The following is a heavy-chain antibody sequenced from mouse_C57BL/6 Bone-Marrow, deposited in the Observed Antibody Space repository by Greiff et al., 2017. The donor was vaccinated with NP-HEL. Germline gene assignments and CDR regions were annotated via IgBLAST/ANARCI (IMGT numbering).Heavy chain of an antibody. CDR3: ARSPPLTEFFDY. CDR2: IYPGDGDT. J-gene: IGHJ2*01. Sequence: VQLQQSGPELVKPGASVKISCKASGYAFSSSWMNWVKQRPGKGLEWIGRIYPGDGDTNYNGKFKGKATLTADKSSSTAYMQLSSLTSEDSAVYFCARSPPLTEFFDYWGQGTTLTVSS. CDR1: GYAFSSSW. D-gene: IGHD4-1*01. V-gene: IGHV1-82*01.